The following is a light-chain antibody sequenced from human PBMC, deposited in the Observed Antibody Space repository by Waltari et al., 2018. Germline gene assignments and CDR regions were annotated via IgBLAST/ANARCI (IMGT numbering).Light chain of an antibody. CDR3: QQYYSTPLT. Sequence: DIVMTQSPDSLAVSLGERATINCKSSTSVLYSSNNKNYLAWYQQKPGQPPKLLIYWASTREAGVPDRFSGSGYGTDFTLTISSLQAEDVAVYYCQQYYSTPLTFGPGTKVDIK. CDR1: TSVLYSSNNKNY. V-gene: IGKV4-1*01. J-gene: IGKJ3*01. CDR2: WAS.